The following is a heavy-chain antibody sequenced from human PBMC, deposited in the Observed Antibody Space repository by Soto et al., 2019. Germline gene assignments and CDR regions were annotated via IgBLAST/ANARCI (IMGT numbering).Heavy chain of an antibody. CDR2: IYYSGST. D-gene: IGHD6-6*01. CDR3: ARHRRSAARPREYYFDY. Sequence: SETLSLTCTVSGGSISSSSYYWGWIRQPPGKGLEWIGSIYYSGSTYYNPSLKSRVTISVDTSKNQFSLKLSSVTAADTAVYYCARHRRSAARPREYYFDYRGQATLVTVSS. V-gene: IGHV4-39*01. J-gene: IGHJ4*02. CDR1: GGSISSSSYY.